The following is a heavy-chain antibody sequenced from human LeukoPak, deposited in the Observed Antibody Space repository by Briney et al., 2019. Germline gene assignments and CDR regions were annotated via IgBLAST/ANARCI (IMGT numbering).Heavy chain of an antibody. CDR3: ARDSPIGGWLQW. J-gene: IGHJ4*02. D-gene: IGHD5-24*01. CDR1: GDSISSYY. V-gene: IGHV4-59*01. CDR2: IYYSGST. Sequence: SETLSLTCTVSGDSISSYYWSWIRQPPGKGLEWIGYIYYSGSTTYNPSVKVRVTISIDRAKNQFSLKLSSVTAADTAVYYCARDSPIGGWLQWWGQGTLVTVSS.